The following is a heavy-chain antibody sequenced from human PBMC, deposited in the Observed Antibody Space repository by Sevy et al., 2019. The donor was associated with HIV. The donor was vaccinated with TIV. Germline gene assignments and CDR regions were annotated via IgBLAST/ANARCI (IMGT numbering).Heavy chain of an antibody. D-gene: IGHD2-8*01. J-gene: IGHJ4*02. CDR2: ISFNGNHE. CDR1: GFTFTNYP. Sequence: GGSLRLSCAASGFTFTNYPMHWVRQAPGRGLEWVATISFNGNHEFYADSVKGRFTISRDNSKSTLYLQMNSLRREDTAAYYYVRTAGCTSSYEYWGQGTLVTVSS. CDR3: VRTAGCTSSYEY. V-gene: IGHV3-30-3*01.